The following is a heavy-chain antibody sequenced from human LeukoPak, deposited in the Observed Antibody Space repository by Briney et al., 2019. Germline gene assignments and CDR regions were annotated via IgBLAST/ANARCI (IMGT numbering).Heavy chain of an antibody. CDR2: INQDGSDK. J-gene: IGHJ4*02. CDR1: GFTFTSYW. CDR3: ARLNVDIVATTSYFFDY. D-gene: IGHD5-12*01. Sequence: PGGSLRLSCAASGFTFTSYWMIWVRQAPGKGLEWVADINQDGSDKYYEDSVKGRFTISRDNAKNSLYLQMNSLRAEDTAVYYCARLNVDIVATTSYFFDYWGQGSLVTVSS. V-gene: IGHV3-7*01.